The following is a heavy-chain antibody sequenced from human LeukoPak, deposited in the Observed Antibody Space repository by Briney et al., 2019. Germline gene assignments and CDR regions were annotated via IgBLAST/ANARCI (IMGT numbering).Heavy chain of an antibody. V-gene: IGHV4-30-4*08. CDR2: ISYSGTP. D-gene: IGHD4-23*01. Sequence: SQTLSLTCNVSGASINTADYYWTWIRQPPGKGLEWIGYISYSGTPYYNPSLNSRVTISLDTSKNQFSLKLNSVTAADTAVYYCARIPVVDDAFDIWGQGTMVTVSS. CDR3: ARIPVVDDAFDI. J-gene: IGHJ3*02. CDR1: GASINTADYY.